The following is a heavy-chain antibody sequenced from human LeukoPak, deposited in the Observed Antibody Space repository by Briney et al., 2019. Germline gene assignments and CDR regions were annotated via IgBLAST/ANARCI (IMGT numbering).Heavy chain of an antibody. Sequence: SEALSLTCTVYGGSLSGYYWSWIRQPAGKGLEWIGRIFSSGITNYNPSLKSRVTMSVDTSKNQVSLRLSSVTAADTAVYYCARGAGYSGSYQYYFDYWGQGTLVTVSS. CDR3: ARGAGYSGSYQYYFDY. CDR1: GGSLSGYY. CDR2: IFSSGIT. J-gene: IGHJ4*02. V-gene: IGHV4-4*07. D-gene: IGHD1-26*01.